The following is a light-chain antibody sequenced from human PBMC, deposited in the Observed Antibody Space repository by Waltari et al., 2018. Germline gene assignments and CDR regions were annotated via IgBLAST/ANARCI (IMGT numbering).Light chain of an antibody. CDR1: SPRGYY. CDR3: NSRDSSGHPFV. CDR2: GKN. Sequence: SSALTQDPAVSVALGQTVRIPCQGDSPRGYYANWYQQKPGKAPVLVMYGKNNRPSGIPDRFSGSYSGDTASLTITGAQAEDEADFYCNSRDSSGHPFVFGAGTKVTVL. J-gene: IGLJ1*01. V-gene: IGLV3-19*01.